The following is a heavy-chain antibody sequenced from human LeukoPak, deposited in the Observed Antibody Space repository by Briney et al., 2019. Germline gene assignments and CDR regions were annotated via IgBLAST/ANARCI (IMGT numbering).Heavy chain of an antibody. V-gene: IGHV3-11*04. D-gene: IGHD1-26*01. CDR2: ISSSGSTI. CDR3: ARAPSEKGAKGLYFDY. CDR1: GFTSSDYY. J-gene: IGHJ4*02. Sequence: GGSLRLSCAASGFTSSDYYMSWIRQAPGKGLEWVSYISSSGSTIYYADSVKGRFTISRDNAKNSLYLQMNSLRAEDTAVYYCARAPSEKGAKGLYFDYWGQGTLVTVSS.